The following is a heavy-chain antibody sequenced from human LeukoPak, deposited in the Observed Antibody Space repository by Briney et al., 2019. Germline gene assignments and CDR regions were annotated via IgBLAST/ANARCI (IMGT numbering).Heavy chain of an antibody. CDR3: ARDVPLGGSSSWDFDY. J-gene: IGHJ4*02. Sequence: GGSLRLSCAASGFTFSNRGMTWVRQAPGKGLEWVSSISSSSSYIYYADSVKGRFTISRDNAKNSLYLQMYSLRAEDTAVYYCARDVPLGGSSSWDFDYWGQGTLVTVSS. CDR2: ISSSSSYI. CDR1: GFTFSNRG. V-gene: IGHV3-21*01. D-gene: IGHD6-13*01.